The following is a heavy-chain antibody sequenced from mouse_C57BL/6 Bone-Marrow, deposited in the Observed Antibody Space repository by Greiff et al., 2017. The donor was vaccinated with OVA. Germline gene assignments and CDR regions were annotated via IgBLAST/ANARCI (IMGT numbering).Heavy chain of an antibody. CDR3: ARDTVVANRGYYAMDY. V-gene: IGHV7-1*01. J-gene: IGHJ4*01. D-gene: IGHD1-1*01. CDR1: GFTFSDFY. Sequence: EVQVVESGGGLVQSGRSLRLSCATSGFTFSDFYMEWVRQAPGKGLEWIAASRNKANDYTTEYSASVKGRFIVSRDTSQSILYLQMNALRAEDTAIYYCARDTVVANRGYYAMDYWGQGTSVTVSS. CDR2: SRNKANDYTT.